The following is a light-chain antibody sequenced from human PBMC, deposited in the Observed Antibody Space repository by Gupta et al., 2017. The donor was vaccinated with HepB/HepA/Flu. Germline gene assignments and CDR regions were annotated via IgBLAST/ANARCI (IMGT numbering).Light chain of an antibody. CDR1: QSVSSY. CDR2: DAS. CDR3: QQRNNGPPIFT. Sequence: EIVFTQSPATLSLSPGERATLSCRASQSVSSYLAWYQQKPGQAPRLLIYDASNRAKGITARFSGSGDGTDFTLTISSREPEDFAVYYCQQRNNGPPIFTFGHAPKV. V-gene: IGKV3-11*01. J-gene: IGKJ3*01.